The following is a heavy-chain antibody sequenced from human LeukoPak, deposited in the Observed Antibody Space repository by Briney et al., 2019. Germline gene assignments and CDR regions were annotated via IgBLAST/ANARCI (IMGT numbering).Heavy chain of an antibody. D-gene: IGHD3-16*02. CDR1: RFTFSSYS. CDR3: ARQDGELSSPFDY. J-gene: IGHJ4*02. Sequence: PGGSLRLSCAASRFTFSSYSMNWVRQAPGKGLEWVSSISSSSSYIYYADSVKGRFTISRDNAKNSLYLQMNSLRAEDTAVYYCARQDGELSSPFDYWGQGTLVTVSS. V-gene: IGHV3-21*01. CDR2: ISSSSSYI.